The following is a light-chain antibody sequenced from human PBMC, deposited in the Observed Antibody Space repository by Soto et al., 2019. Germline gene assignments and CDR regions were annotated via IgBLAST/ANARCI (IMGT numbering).Light chain of an antibody. CDR1: NIGSKS. CDR3: QVWDSSSDHYV. Sequence: SYDLTQPPSVSVAPGKTARITCGGNNIGSKSVHWYQQKPGQAPVLVIYYDSDRPSAIPERFSGSNSGNTATLTISRVEAGDEADYYCQVWDSSSDHYVFGTGTKLTVL. V-gene: IGLV3-21*04. J-gene: IGLJ1*01. CDR2: YDS.